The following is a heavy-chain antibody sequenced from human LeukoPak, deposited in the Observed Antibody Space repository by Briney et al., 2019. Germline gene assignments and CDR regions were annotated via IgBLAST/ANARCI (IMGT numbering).Heavy chain of an antibody. CDR3: ARPRDDFWSGYYWADAFDI. CDR2: IYPGDSET. CDR1: GYSFTSYW. Sequence: GESLKISCKGSGYSFTSYWIGWVRQMPGKGLEWMGFIYPGDSETRYSPSFQGQVTISADKSISTAYLQWSSLKASDTAIYYCARPRDDFWSGYYWADAFDIWGQGTMVTVSS. D-gene: IGHD3-3*01. J-gene: IGHJ3*02. V-gene: IGHV5-51*01.